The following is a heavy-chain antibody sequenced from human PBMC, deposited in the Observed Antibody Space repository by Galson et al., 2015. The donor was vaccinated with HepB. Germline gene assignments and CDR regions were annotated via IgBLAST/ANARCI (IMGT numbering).Heavy chain of an antibody. Sequence: QSGAEVTKPGESLKISCKGSGYSFTSYWIGWVRQMPGKGLEWMGIIYPGDSDTRYSPPFQGQVTISADKSISTAYLQWSSLKASDTAMYYCARRGEGFGESTLYYYYGMDVWGQGTTVTVSS. D-gene: IGHD3-10*01. CDR2: IYPGDSDT. V-gene: IGHV5-51*01. CDR3: ARRGEGFGESTLYYYYGMDV. CDR1: GYSFTSYW. J-gene: IGHJ6*02.